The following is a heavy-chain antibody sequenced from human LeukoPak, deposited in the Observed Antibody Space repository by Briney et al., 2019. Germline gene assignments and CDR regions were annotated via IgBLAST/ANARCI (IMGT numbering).Heavy chain of an antibody. CDR1: GFTFSSYS. CDR3: ATSSPSDY. Sequence: GGSLRLSCAASGFTFSSYSMNWVRQAPGRGLEWVSSISSSTSYIYYADSVKGRFTISRDNAKNSLYLQMNSLRAEDTALYYCATSSPSDYWGQGTLVTVSS. V-gene: IGHV3-21*01. CDR2: ISSSTSYI. J-gene: IGHJ4*02.